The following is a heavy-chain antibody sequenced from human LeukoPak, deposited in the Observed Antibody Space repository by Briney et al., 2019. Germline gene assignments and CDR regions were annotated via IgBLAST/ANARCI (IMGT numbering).Heavy chain of an antibody. D-gene: IGHD3-22*01. CDR3: ARDQQQEITMMVD. J-gene: IGHJ4*02. CDR1: GFTFSSHW. V-gene: IGHV3-74*01. CDR2: IHSDGTTT. Sequence: GGSLRLSCAASGFTFSSHWMHWVRQAPGKGLVWVSRIHSDGTTTTYADSTKGRFTISRDNVKDTVYLQMNSLRAEDTAVYYCARDQQQEITMMVDWGQGTLVTVSS.